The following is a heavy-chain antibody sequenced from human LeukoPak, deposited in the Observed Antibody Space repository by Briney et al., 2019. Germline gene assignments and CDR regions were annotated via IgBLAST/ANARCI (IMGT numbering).Heavy chain of an antibody. Sequence: ASVKVSCQASGYTFPSYDIKWVRQATGRGLDWMEWMNPNSGNTGYAQKFQGRVTITRITSISTAYMELSSLRSEDTAVYYCARGEGYSSSWYITDYYYYYMDVWGKGTTVTVSS. CDR1: GYTFPSYD. D-gene: IGHD6-13*01. CDR2: MNPNSGNT. CDR3: ARGEGYSSSWYITDYYYYYMDV. J-gene: IGHJ6*03. V-gene: IGHV1-8*03.